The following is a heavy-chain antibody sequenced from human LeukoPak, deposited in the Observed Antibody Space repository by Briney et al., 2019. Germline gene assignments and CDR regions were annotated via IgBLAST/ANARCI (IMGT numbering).Heavy chain of an antibody. V-gene: IGHV1-8*03. J-gene: IGHJ4*02. CDR3: AKAIGASSGSYYTD. Sequence: ASVKVSCKASGYTFTSYDINWVRQATGQGLEWMGWMNPNSGNTGYAQKFQGRVTITRNTSISTAYMELSSLRAEDTAVYYCAKAIGASSGSYYTDWGQGTLVTVSS. CDR1: GYTFTSYD. CDR2: MNPNSGNT. D-gene: IGHD3-10*01.